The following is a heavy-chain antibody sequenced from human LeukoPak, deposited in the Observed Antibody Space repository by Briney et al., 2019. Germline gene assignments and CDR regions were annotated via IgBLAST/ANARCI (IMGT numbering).Heavy chain of an antibody. CDR2: ISGSGGST. J-gene: IGHJ6*02. D-gene: IGHD2-2*01. Sequence: PGGSLRLSCAASGFTFSSYAMSWVRQAPGKGLEWVSVISGSGGSTYYADSVKGRFTISRDNSKNTLYLQMNSLRAEDTAVYYCAKCLGYCSSTSCSKAPTARNYYYYGMDVWGQGTTVTVSS. CDR1: GFTFSSYA. V-gene: IGHV3-23*01. CDR3: AKCLGYCSSTSCSKAPTARNYYYYGMDV.